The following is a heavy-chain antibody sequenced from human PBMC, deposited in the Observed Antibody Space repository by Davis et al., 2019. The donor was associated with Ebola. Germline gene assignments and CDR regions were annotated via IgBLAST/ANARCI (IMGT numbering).Heavy chain of an antibody. V-gene: IGHV3-23*01. J-gene: IGHJ3*02. CDR2: ISGSGSST. D-gene: IGHD1-26*01. CDR3: AKTLGSGSFWAAFEM. CDR1: GFIFRNYV. Sequence: GESLKISCAASGFIFRNYVMSWVRQAPGKGLEWVSSISGSGSSTYYADSVKGRFTISRDNSKNTLYLQMDSLRAEDTAIYFCAKTLGSGSFWAAFEMWGQGTKVTVSS.